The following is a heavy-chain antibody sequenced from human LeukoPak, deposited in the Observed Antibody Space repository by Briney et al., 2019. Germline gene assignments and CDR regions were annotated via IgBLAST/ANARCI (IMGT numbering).Heavy chain of an antibody. J-gene: IGHJ6*02. Sequence: GGSLRLSCAASGFTFSDSAIHWVRQASGKGLEWVGRIRGKGFSDPPAYAASVKGRFTISRDDSKSIAYLQMKSLKTEDTAVYYCTRDPPSGTYRVDYYYGMDVWGQGTTVTVSS. V-gene: IGHV3-73*01. CDR3: TRDPPSGTYRVDYYYGMDV. CDR1: GFTFSDSA. D-gene: IGHD1-26*01. CDR2: IRGKGFSDPP.